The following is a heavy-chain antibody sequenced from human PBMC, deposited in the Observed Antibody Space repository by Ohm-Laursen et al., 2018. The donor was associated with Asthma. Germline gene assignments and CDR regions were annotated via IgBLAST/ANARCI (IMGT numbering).Heavy chain of an antibody. J-gene: IGHJ4*02. CDR2: IDTGGST. V-gene: IGHV3-53*01. CDR1: GFTVTSNY. Sequence: SLRLSCTASGFTVTSNYMSWVRQAPGKGLEWVSLIDTGGSTYYADSVKGRFTISRDSIKNTVYLQLNTLRVEDAAVYYCAREDGLGMYYDHWGQGTLVTVSS. CDR3: AREDGLGMYYDH. D-gene: IGHD3-10*01.